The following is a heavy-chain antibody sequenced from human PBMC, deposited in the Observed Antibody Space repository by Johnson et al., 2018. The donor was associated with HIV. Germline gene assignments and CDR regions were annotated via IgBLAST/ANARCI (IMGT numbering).Heavy chain of an antibody. J-gene: IGHJ3*02. Sequence: EVQPVESGGGLVQPGGSLRLSCAASGFTFSNAWMSWVRQAPGKGLEWVGRIKSKTDGGTTDYAAPVKGRFTISRDDSKNTLYLQMNSLRAEDTAVYYCAKVLSPRPWGDDAFDIWGQGTMVTVSS. CDR2: IKSKTDGGTT. CDR1: GFTFSNAW. D-gene: IGHD7-27*01. V-gene: IGHV3-15*01. CDR3: AKVLSPRPWGDDAFDI.